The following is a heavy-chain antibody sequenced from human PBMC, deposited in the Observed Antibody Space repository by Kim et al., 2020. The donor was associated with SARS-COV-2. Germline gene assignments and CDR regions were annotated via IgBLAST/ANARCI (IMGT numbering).Heavy chain of an antibody. Sequence: GESLKISCEGSGYNFTNYWIGWVRRMPGKGLEWMGIIYPADSDIRYSPSFQGQVTISVDKSITTPYLQWRSLKASDTAMYYCARLWRGSKYSSSGGLDVWGERTTVCVSS. CDR1: GYNFTNYW. J-gene: IGHJ6*01. CDR2: IYPADSDI. V-gene: IGHV5-51*01. D-gene: IGHD6-6*01. CDR3: ARLWRGSKYSSSGGLDV.